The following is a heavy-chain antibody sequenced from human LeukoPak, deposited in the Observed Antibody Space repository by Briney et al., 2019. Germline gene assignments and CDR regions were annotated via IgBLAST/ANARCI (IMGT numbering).Heavy chain of an antibody. CDR2: IYPGDSDT. D-gene: IGHD2-2*02. CDR3: ARHTYDCSSTSCYSFDP. Sequence: GESLKISCKGSGYSFTSYWIGWVRQMPGKGLEWMGIIYPGDSDTRYSPSFQGQVTISADKSISTAYLQWSGLKASDTAMYYCARHTYDCSSTSCYSFDPWGQGTLVTVSS. J-gene: IGHJ5*02. CDR1: GYSFTSYW. V-gene: IGHV5-51*01.